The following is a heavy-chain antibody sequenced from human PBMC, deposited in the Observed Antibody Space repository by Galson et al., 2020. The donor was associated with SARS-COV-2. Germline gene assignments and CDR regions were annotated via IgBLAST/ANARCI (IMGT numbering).Heavy chain of an antibody. CDR2: NSAYNGTT. D-gene: IGHD2-15*01. V-gene: IGHV1-18*04. J-gene: IGHJ6*02. Sequence: SVKVSCKASGYTSTSYGIRRVRQAPGQGLEWMGWNSAYNGTTNNAQNPQGRVTMHTDTSTSTAYMELRSLRSDVPPAYYCARDRIVVVAAKISYYYYGMDVWGQGTTVTVSS. CDR3: ARDRIVVVAAKISYYYYGMDV. CDR1: GYTSTSYG.